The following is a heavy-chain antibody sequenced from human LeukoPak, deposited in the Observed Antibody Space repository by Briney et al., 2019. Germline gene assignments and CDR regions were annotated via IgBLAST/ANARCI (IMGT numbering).Heavy chain of an antibody. Sequence: PSETLSLTCTVSGYSISSGYYWGWTRQPPGKGLEWIGSIYHSGSTYYNPSLKSRVTISVDTSKNQFSLKLSSVTAADTAVYYCARVNREMATITPWGQGTLVTVSS. V-gene: IGHV4-38-2*02. D-gene: IGHD5-24*01. CDR2: IYHSGST. CDR1: GYSISSGYY. J-gene: IGHJ4*02. CDR3: ARVNREMATITP.